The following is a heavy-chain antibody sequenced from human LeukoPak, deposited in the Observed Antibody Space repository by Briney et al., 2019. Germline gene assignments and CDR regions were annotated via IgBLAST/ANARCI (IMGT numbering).Heavy chain of an antibody. Sequence: GASVKVSCKASGYTFTSYDINWVRQATGQGLEWMGGIIPIFGTANYAQKFQGRVTITTDESTSTAYMELSSLRSEDTAVYYCASASLNYFDYWGQGTLVTVSS. CDR1: GYTFTSYD. CDR2: IIPIFGTA. V-gene: IGHV1-69*05. CDR3: ASASLNYFDY. J-gene: IGHJ4*02.